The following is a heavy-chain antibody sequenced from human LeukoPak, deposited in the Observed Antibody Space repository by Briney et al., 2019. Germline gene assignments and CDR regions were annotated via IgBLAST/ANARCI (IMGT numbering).Heavy chain of an antibody. V-gene: IGHV4-4*07. CDR1: GGSISSYY. CDR3: ARRTRGYYGSEAKYYYYMDV. J-gene: IGHJ6*03. CDR2: IDTSGNT. Sequence: SETLSLTCTVSGGSISSYYWSWIRQPAGKGLEWIGRIDTSGNTNYKPSLKSRVTMSVDTSKNQFSLKLSSVTAADTAVYYCARRTRGYYGSEAKYYYYMDVWGKGTTVTISS. D-gene: IGHD3-10*01.